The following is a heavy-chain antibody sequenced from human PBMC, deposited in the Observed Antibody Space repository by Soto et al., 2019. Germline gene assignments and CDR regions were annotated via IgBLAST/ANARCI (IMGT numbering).Heavy chain of an antibody. CDR3: ARIKWGLDYYSGMDV. CDR1: GYTFSDYF. V-gene: IGHV1-2*02. J-gene: IGHJ6*02. CDR2: INPKTAAT. D-gene: IGHD1-26*01. Sequence: QVQLVQSGAEVKKSGASVKFSCKASGYTFSDYFIQWLRQAPGQGLEWVAWINPKTAATNYAKKFQDRVTLTSDTSFTTAYLELTRLRPDDTAVYYCARIKWGLDYYSGMDVWGQGTAVTVSS.